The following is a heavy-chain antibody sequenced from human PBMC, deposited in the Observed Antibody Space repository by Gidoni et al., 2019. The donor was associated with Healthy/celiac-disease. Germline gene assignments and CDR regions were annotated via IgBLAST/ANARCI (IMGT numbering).Heavy chain of an antibody. CDR1: GFTFSNAW. Sequence: EVQLVESGGGLVKPGGSLRLSCAASGFTFSNAWMSWVRQAPGKGLEWVGRIKSKTDGGTTDYAAPVKGRFTISRDDSKNTLYLQMNSLKTEDTAVYYCTTAPGYSYGPYYFDYWGQGTLVTVSS. J-gene: IGHJ4*02. CDR2: IKSKTDGGTT. V-gene: IGHV3-15*01. D-gene: IGHD5-18*01. CDR3: TTAPGYSYGPYYFDY.